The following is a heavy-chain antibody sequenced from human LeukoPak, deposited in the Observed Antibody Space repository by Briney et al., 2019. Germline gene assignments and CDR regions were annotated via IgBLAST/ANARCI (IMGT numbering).Heavy chain of an antibody. CDR2: IYSGGST. V-gene: IGHV3-53*01. CDR3: TSFYCSGGSCYTWGLDY. Sequence: GGSLRLSCAASGFTVSTTYMSWVRQAPGKGLEWVSLIYSGGSTFYADSVKGRFTISRDNSKNTLYLQMNSLKTEDTAVYYCTSFYCSGGSCYTWGLDYWGQGTLVTVSS. J-gene: IGHJ4*02. CDR1: GFTVSTTY. D-gene: IGHD2-15*01.